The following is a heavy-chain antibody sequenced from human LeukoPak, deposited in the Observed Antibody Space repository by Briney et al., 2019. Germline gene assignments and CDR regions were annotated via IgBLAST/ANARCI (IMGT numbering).Heavy chain of an antibody. CDR2: INHSGST. J-gene: IGHJ4*02. D-gene: IGHD6-19*01. Sequence: SETLSLTCAVYGGSFSGYYWSWIRQPPGKGLEWIGEINHSGSTNYNPSLKSRVTISVDTSKNQFSLKLSSVTAADTAVYYCASHRPSGKYYFDYWGQGTLVTVSS. V-gene: IGHV4-34*01. CDR3: ASHRPSGKYYFDY. CDR1: GGSFSGYY.